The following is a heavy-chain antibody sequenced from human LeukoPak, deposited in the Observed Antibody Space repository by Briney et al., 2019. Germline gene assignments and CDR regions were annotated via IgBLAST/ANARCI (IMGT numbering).Heavy chain of an antibody. D-gene: IGHD3-3*01. CDR3: AKYDFWSGYLTTNDLFDY. V-gene: IGHV3-23*01. Sequence: GGSLRLSCAASGFTFSSYAMSWVRQAPGKGLEWVSAISGSGGSTYYADSVKGRFTISRDNSKNTLYLQMNSLRAEDTAVYYCAKYDFWSGYLTTNDLFDYWGQGTLVTVSS. CDR2: ISGSGGST. J-gene: IGHJ4*02. CDR1: GFTFSSYA.